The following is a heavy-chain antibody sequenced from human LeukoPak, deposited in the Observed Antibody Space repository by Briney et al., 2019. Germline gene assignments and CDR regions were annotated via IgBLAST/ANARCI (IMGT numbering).Heavy chain of an antibody. CDR1: GFTFSSYG. Sequence: PGGSLRLSCAASGFTFSSYGMSWVRQAPGKGLEWVSVISGSGGSTYYVDSVKGRFTIYRDNSRNNLYLQMNSLRAEDTAVYYCARDVMTGAPGADYWGQGTLVTVSS. J-gene: IGHJ4*02. CDR2: ISGSGGST. D-gene: IGHD1-26*01. CDR3: ARDVMTGAPGADY. V-gene: IGHV3-23*01.